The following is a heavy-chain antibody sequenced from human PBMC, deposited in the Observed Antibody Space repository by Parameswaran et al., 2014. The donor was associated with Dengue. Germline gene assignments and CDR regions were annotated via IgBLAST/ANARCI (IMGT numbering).Heavy chain of an antibody. CDR2: IYHRGSS. V-gene: IGHV4-59*01. CDR3: ASGGTFGDSRSVDY. D-gene: IGHD4-17*01. J-gene: IGHJ4*02. Sequence: RWIRQPPGKGLEWIGYIYHRGSSNYYSSLKSRVTISVDTSKNQFSLKVNSVTAADTAVYYCASGGTFGDSRSVDYWGQGTLVTVSS.